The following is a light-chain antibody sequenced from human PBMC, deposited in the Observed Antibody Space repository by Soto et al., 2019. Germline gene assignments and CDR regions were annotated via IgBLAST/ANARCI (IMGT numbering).Light chain of an antibody. CDR2: ENN. CDR1: SSNIGNNF. J-gene: IGLJ3*02. CDR3: GTRECSLTVWV. Sequence: QSVLTQPPSVSAAPGQTVTISCAGSSSNIGNNFVSWYQQLPGTAPKLLIYENNKRPSGITDRFPGSKSDTSAYLGITGLPSWYEAVDNCGTRECSLTVWVFGGGTKVIVL. V-gene: IGLV1-51*02.